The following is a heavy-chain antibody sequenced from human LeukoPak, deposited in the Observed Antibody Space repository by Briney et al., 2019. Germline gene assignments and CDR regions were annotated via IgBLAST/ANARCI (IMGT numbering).Heavy chain of an antibody. D-gene: IGHD3-10*01. CDR3: ARVIPYFWFGEVNWFDP. V-gene: IGHV4-34*01. Sequence: SETLSLTCAVYGGSFSGYYWSWVRQPPGKGLEWIGEINHSGSTNYNPSLKSRVTISVDTSKNQFSLKLSSVTAADTAVYHCARVIPYFWFGEVNWFDPWGQGTLVTVSS. J-gene: IGHJ5*02. CDR1: GGSFSGYY. CDR2: INHSGST.